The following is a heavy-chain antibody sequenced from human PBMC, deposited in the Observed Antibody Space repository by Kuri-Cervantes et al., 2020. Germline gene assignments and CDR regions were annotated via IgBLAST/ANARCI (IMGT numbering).Heavy chain of an antibody. J-gene: IGHJ4*02. CDR1: GGSISSYY. CDR2: IYYSGST. V-gene: IGHV4-59*01. Sequence: SETLSLTCTVSGGSISSYYWSWIRQPPGKGLEWIGYIYYSGSTNYNPSLKSRVTISVDTSKNQFSLKLSSVTAADTAVYYCARGLSRSRGHYFDYWGQGTLVTVSS. D-gene: IGHD1-14*01. CDR3: ARGLSRSRGHYFDY.